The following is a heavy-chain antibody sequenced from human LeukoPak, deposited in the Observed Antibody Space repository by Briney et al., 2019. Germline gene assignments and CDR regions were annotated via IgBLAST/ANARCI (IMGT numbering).Heavy chain of an antibody. J-gene: IGHJ4*02. V-gene: IGHV3-48*04. CDR2: ISSSSSTI. Sequence: PGGSLRLSCAASGFTFSSYSMNWVRQAPGKGLEWVSYISSSSSTIYYADSVKGRFTISRDNAKNSLYLQMNSLRAEDTAVYYCAKDNRPPREDTAMPPDYWGQGTLVTVSS. CDR3: AKDNRPPREDTAMPPDY. CDR1: GFTFSSYS. D-gene: IGHD5-18*01.